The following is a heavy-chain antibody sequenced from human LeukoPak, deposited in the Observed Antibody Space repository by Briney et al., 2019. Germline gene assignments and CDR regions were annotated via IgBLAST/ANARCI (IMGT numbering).Heavy chain of an antibody. V-gene: IGHV4-31*03. CDR2: IYYSGST. D-gene: IGHD6-13*01. J-gene: IGHJ4*02. CDR1: GGSISSGGYY. Sequence: SETLSLTCTVSGGSISSGGYYWSWIRQHPGKGLEWIGYIYYSGSTYYNPSLKSRVTISVDTSKNQFSLKLSSVTAADTAVYYCAVYSSSRQDFDYWGQGTLVTVSP. CDR3: AVYSSSRQDFDY.